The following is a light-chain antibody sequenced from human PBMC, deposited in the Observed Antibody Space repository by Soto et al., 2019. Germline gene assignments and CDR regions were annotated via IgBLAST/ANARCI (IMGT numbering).Light chain of an antibody. J-gene: IGKJ4*01. V-gene: IGKV3-20*01. CDR1: QSVSSSY. Sequence: EIVLTQSPGTLCLSPGERATLSCRASQSVSSSYLAWYQQKPGQAPRLLIYGASSRATGIPDRFSGSGSGTDFTLTISRLEPEDFAVYYCQQYGSSPGTFGGGTKVEIK. CDR2: GAS. CDR3: QQYGSSPGT.